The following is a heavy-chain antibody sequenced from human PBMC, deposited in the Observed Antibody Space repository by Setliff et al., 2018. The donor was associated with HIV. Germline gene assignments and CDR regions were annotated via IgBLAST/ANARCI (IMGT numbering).Heavy chain of an antibody. V-gene: IGHV3-15*01. J-gene: IGHJ4*02. D-gene: IGHD6-19*01. CDR3: STDLPSSGFFPDY. CDR1: GFTFSDAW. Sequence: GGSLRLSCAASGFTFSDAWMSWVRQAPGKGLEWVARIKNRANGGTTHYAAPVNARFTISRDDSKNTLYLQMNSLKTEDTAVYYCSTDLPSSGFFPDYWGQGTLVTVSS. CDR2: IKNRANGGTT.